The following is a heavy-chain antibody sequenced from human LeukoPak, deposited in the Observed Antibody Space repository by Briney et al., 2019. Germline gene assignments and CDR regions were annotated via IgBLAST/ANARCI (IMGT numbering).Heavy chain of an antibody. CDR2: ISSNGGST. Sequence: GGSLRLSCSASGFTFSSYAMHWVRQAPGKGLEYVSAISSNGGSTYYADSVKGRFTISRDNSKNTLYLQMSSLRAEDTAVYYCLGTSMATREPFDYWGQGTLVTVSS. CDR1: GFTFSSYA. CDR3: LGTSMATREPFDY. V-gene: IGHV3-64D*06. D-gene: IGHD5-18*01. J-gene: IGHJ4*02.